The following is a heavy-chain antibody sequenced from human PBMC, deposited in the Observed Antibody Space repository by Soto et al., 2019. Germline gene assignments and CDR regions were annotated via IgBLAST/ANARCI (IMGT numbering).Heavy chain of an antibody. CDR1: GGSISSSHW. Sequence: QVQLQESGPGLVKPSWTLSLTCAVSGGSISSSHWWTWVRQSPGKGLEYIGEISHSGTSNSNPSLKSRVTLSVDKSKNHFSLTLTSVTGADTAVYYCARVVLTITRGAFDAWGQGTLVIVSS. V-gene: IGHV4-4*02. J-gene: IGHJ3*01. D-gene: IGHD3-9*01. CDR2: ISHSGTS. CDR3: ARVVLTITRGAFDA.